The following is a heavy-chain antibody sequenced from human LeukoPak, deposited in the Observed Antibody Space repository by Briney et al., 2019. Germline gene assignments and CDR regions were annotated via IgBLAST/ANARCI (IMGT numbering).Heavy chain of an antibody. D-gene: IGHD3-10*01. CDR3: ARDYYGSGSSYYYMDV. CDR1: GFTVSSNY. Sequence: GGSLRLSCAASGFTVSSNYMSWVRQAPGKGLEWVSVIYSGGSTYYADSVKGRFTISRDNSKNTLYLQVNSLRAEDTAVYYCARDYYGSGSSYYYMDVWGKGTTVTVSS. V-gene: IGHV3-66*02. J-gene: IGHJ6*03. CDR2: IYSGGST.